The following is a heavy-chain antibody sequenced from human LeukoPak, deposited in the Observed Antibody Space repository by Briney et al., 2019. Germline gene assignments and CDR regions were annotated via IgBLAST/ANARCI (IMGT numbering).Heavy chain of an antibody. Sequence: AGSLRLSCAASGFTFSSYAMSWVRQATGKGLEWVSAISGSGGSTYYADSVKGRFTISRDNSKNTLYLQMNSLRAEDTAVYYCARTSGYYDYFDYWGQGTLVTVSS. D-gene: IGHD3-3*01. CDR3: ARTSGYYDYFDY. CDR1: GFTFSSYA. CDR2: ISGSGGST. J-gene: IGHJ4*02. V-gene: IGHV3-23*01.